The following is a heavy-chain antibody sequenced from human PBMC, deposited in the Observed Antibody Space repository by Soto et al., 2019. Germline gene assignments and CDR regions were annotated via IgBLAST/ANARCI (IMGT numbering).Heavy chain of an antibody. Sequence: SETLSLTCAVYGGSFSGYYWSWIRQPPGTGLEWIGEINHSGSTNYNPSLKSRVTISVDTSKNQFSLKLTSVTAADTAVYYCARGRIQLWYPFDYWGQGTLVTVSS. J-gene: IGHJ4*02. CDR2: INHSGST. D-gene: IGHD5-18*01. CDR1: GGSFSGYY. CDR3: ARGRIQLWYPFDY. V-gene: IGHV4-34*01.